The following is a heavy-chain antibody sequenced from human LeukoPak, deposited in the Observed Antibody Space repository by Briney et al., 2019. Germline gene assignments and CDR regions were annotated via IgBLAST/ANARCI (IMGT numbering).Heavy chain of an antibody. D-gene: IGHD5-24*01. Sequence: ASVKVSCKASSYTFTNYGISWVRQAPGQGLEWMGWISACNGNTTYAQKVQGSVTMTTDTSTSTAYMELRSLRSDDTAVYYCARGRDGYNPTADYWGQGTLVTVSS. J-gene: IGHJ4*02. CDR3: ARGRDGYNPTADY. CDR1: SYTFTNYG. V-gene: IGHV1-18*01. CDR2: ISACNGNT.